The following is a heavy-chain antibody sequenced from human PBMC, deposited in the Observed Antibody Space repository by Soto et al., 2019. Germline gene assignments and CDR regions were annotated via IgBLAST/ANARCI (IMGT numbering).Heavy chain of an antibody. V-gene: IGHV1-2*02. CDR3: ARTDSLFSTLTYYFAY. D-gene: IGHD2-21*01. J-gene: IGHJ4*02. Sequence: QVQLVQSGAEVKKPGASVKVSCKASGYTFTGYYVNWARQAPGQGLEWMGWINPDNGVPNYAQKFQGRVTLSRDTSINTAYMELSRLTSDDTAMYYCARTDSLFSTLTYYFAYWGQGTLVTVSS. CDR1: GYTFTGYY. CDR2: INPDNGVP.